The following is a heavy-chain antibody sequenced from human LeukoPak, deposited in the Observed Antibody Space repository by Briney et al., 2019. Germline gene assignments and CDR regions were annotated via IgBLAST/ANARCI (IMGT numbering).Heavy chain of an antibody. J-gene: IGHJ3*02. V-gene: IGHV3-73*01. CDR3: TRHNYDRSGYGAFDI. CDR2: IRSKTNNYAT. D-gene: IGHD3-22*01. Sequence: GGSLRLSCAASGFTFSGSDIHWVRQASGRGLEWVGHIRSKTNNYATADAASVKGRFTFSRDDSKNTAYIQMNSLKTEDTAVYYCTRHNYDRSGYGAFDIWGQGTMVTVSS. CDR1: GFTFSGSD.